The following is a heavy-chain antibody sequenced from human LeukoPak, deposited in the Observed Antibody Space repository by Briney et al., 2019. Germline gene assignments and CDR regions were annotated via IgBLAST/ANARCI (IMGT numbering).Heavy chain of an antibody. J-gene: IGHJ4*02. CDR1: GFTFSSYG. D-gene: IGHD3-10*01. CDR2: IRYDGSNK. CDR3: ARGMVRGVLLDY. Sequence: GGSLRLSCAASGFTFSSYGMHWVRQAPGKGLEWVAFIRYDGSNKYYADSVKGRFTISRDNSKSTLYLQMNSLRAEDTAVYYCARGMVRGVLLDYWGQGTLVTVSS. V-gene: IGHV3-30*02.